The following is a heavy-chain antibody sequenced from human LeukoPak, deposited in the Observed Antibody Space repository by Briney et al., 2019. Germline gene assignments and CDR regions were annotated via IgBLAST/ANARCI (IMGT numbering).Heavy chain of an antibody. V-gene: IGHV3-23*01. CDR3: AKDRGAYCSGGSCQPVNWFDP. CDR2: ISGSGGST. CDR1: GFTFSSYA. D-gene: IGHD2-15*01. J-gene: IGHJ5*02. Sequence: GGSLRLSCAASGFTFSSYAMSWVRQAPGKGLEWVSAISGSGGSTYYADSVKGRFTISRDNSKNTLYLQMNSLRAEDTAVYYCAKDRGAYCSGGSCQPVNWFDPWGQGTLVTVSS.